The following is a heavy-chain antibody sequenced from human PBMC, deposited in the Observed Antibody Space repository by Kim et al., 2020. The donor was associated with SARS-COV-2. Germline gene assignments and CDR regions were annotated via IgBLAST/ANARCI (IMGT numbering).Heavy chain of an antibody. V-gene: IGHV6-1*01. CDR2: TYYRSKWYN. Sequence: SQTLSLTCAISGDSVSSNSAAWNWIRQSPSRCLEWLGRTYYRSKWYNDYAVSVKSRITINPDTSKNQFSLQLNSVTPEDTAVYYCARGMRSGQILTGYYHYFDYWGQGTLVTVSS. CDR1: GDSVSSNSAA. D-gene: IGHD3-9*01. J-gene: IGHJ4*02. CDR3: ARGMRSGQILTGYYHYFDY.